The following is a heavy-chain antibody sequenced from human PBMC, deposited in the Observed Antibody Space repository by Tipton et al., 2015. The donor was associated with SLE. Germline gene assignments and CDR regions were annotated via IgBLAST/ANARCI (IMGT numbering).Heavy chain of an antibody. CDR3: ARARWYSSGSAMGDAFDI. J-gene: IGHJ3*02. Sequence: TLSLTCTVSGGSISSGDYYWSWIRQPPGEGLEWIGYIYYSGSTYYNPSLKSRVTISVDTSKNQFSLKLSSVTAADTAVYYCARARWYSSGSAMGDAFDIWGQGTMVTVSS. CDR1: GGSISSGDYY. V-gene: IGHV4-30-4*01. D-gene: IGHD6-19*01. CDR2: IYYSGST.